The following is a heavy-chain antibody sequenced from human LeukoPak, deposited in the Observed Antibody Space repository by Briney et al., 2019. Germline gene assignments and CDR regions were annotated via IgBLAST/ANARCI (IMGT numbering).Heavy chain of an antibody. CDR1: GGPFSGYF. V-gene: IGHV4-34*01. J-gene: IGHJ4*02. Sequence: TETLSLTCAVSGGPFSGYFWSWIRQSSGKGLEWIGEIHNSGTTNYNPSLNSRVTISEDTSKNQFYLNLSSVTAADTAVYYCARRYYYNLGSFPFEFWGQGTLVTVSS. CDR3: ARRYYYNLGSFPFEF. CDR2: IHNSGTT. D-gene: IGHD3-10*01.